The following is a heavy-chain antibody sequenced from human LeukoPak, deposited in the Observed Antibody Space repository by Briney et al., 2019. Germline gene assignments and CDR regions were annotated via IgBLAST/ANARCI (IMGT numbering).Heavy chain of an antibody. CDR2: ISSSSSYI. Sequence: GGSLRLSCAASGFTFSSYSMNWVRQAPGKGLEWVSSISSSSSYIYYADSVKGRFTISRDNAKNSLYLQMNSLRAEDTAVYYCARDGSGSYYNVRPWFDPWGQGTLVTVSS. CDR1: GFTFSSYS. J-gene: IGHJ5*02. V-gene: IGHV3-21*01. CDR3: ARDGSGSYYNVRPWFDP. D-gene: IGHD3-10*01.